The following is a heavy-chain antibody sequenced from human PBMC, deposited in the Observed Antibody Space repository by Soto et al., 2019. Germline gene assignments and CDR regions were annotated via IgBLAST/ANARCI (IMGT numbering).Heavy chain of an antibody. J-gene: IGHJ4*02. V-gene: IGHV1-18*04. CDR1: GDTFTIYG. CDR2: ISGYNGNT. CDR3: ARVDYYDSSGYYGY. Sequence: QVQLVQSGAEVKKPGASVKVSCKASGDTFTIYGISWVRQAPGQGLEWMGWISGYNGNTDYAQNLQDRVTLTTDASTSSVYMELRSLRSDATAVYYCARVDYYDSSGYYGYWGQGTLITVSS. D-gene: IGHD3-22*01.